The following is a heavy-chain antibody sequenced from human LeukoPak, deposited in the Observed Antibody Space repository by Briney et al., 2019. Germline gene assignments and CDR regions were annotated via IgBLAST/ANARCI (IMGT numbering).Heavy chain of an antibody. D-gene: IGHD6-19*01. CDR3: AKGDALPWLGSDY. J-gene: IGHJ4*02. CDR2: ISGSGGST. CDR1: GFTFSSYA. V-gene: IGHV3-23*01. Sequence: GGSLRLSCAASGFTFSSYAMSWVRQAPGKGLEWVSDISGSGGSTYYADSVKGRFTISRDNSKNTLYLQMNSLRAEDTAVYYCAKGDALPWLGSDYWGQGTLVTVSS.